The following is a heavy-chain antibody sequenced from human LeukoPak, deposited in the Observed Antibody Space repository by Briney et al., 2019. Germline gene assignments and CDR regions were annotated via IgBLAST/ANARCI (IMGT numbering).Heavy chain of an antibody. D-gene: IGHD6-13*01. Sequence: SETLSLXCTVSGGSISSYYWSWIRQPPGKGLEWIGHIYYSGSTNYNPSLESRVTISVDTSKNQFSLKLSSVTAADTAVYYCARVFSDSSSWYVVYWGQGTLVTVSS. CDR1: GGSISSYY. V-gene: IGHV4-59*01. CDR2: IYYSGST. J-gene: IGHJ4*02. CDR3: ARVFSDSSSWYVVY.